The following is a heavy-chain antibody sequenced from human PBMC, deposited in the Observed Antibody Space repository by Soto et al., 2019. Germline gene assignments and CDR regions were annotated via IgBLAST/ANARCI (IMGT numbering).Heavy chain of an antibody. D-gene: IGHD3-10*01. V-gene: IGHV1-2*02. CDR1: GYTFTVYY. CDR2: INPDDGGT. J-gene: IGHJ6*02. Sequence: ASVKVSCKASGYTFTVYYMHWVRQAPGKGLEWMGWINPDDGGTNYAQKFQGRVTMTRDTSTGTAYMELSRLRSEDTAVYYCATGFMVRGSVGMDVWGQGTTVTVSS. CDR3: ATGFMVRGSVGMDV.